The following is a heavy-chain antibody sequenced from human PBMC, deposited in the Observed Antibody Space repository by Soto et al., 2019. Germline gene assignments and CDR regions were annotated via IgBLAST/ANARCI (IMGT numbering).Heavy chain of an antibody. CDR1: GYTFTSYA. J-gene: IGHJ3*02. CDR3: ARDIPRVAFDI. Sequence: GAAVKVSCKASGYTFTSYAMHWVRQAPGQRLEWMGWINACNGNTKYSQKFQGRVTITRDTSASTAYMELSSLRSEDTAVYYCARDIPRVAFDIWGQGTMVTVSS. V-gene: IGHV1-3*01. CDR2: INACNGNT. D-gene: IGHD2-21*01.